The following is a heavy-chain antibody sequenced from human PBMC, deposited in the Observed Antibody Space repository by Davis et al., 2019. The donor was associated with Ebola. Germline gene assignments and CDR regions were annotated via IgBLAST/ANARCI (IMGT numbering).Heavy chain of an antibody. CDR2: ISAYNGNT. D-gene: IGHD3-16*01. V-gene: IGHV1-18*01. CDR1: GYTFSGYG. CDR3: ARDLTGSNGWFDY. J-gene: IGHJ4*02. Sequence: AASVKVSCKASGYTFSGYGISWVRQAPGQGLQWVGWISAYNGNTDYARKVQGRVTLTTDTSTTTAYMELRSLRSDDTAVYYCARDLTGSNGWFDYWGQGTLVTVSS.